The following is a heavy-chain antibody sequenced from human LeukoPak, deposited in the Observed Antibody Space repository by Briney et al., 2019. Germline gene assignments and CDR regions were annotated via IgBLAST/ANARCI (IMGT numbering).Heavy chain of an antibody. CDR2: INHSGST. CDR1: GGSFSGYY. V-gene: IGHV4-34*01. D-gene: IGHD6-19*01. J-gene: IGHJ5*02. Sequence: SETLSLTCAVYGGSFSGYYWSWIRQPPGKGLEWIGEINHSGSTNYNPSLKSRVTISVDTSKNQFSLKLSSVTAADTAVYYCARRGKAVAGIGGFDPWGQGTLVTVSS. CDR3: ARRGKAVAGIGGFDP.